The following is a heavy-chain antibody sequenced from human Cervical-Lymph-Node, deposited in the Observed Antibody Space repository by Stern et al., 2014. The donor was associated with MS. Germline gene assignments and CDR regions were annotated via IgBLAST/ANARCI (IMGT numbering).Heavy chain of an antibody. Sequence: QVQLVESGAGVVQPGRSLRLSCAASGFSFSRYAMHWVRQAPGQGLEWAALVWYDGINPCYADSVTGRFTISRDNFKNTLYLQMNSLRAEDTAVYYCASAYSSSHYYFDYWGQGTLVTVSS. CDR1: GFSFSRYA. V-gene: IGHV3-33*01. J-gene: IGHJ4*02. D-gene: IGHD6-13*01. CDR2: VWYDGINP. CDR3: ASAYSSSHYYFDY.